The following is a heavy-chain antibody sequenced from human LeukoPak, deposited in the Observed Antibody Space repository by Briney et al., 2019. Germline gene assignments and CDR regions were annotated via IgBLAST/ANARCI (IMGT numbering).Heavy chain of an antibody. CDR3: ARASPDCSSTSCYKGGAYYFDY. V-gene: IGHV4-4*02. CDR2: IYHSGST. Sequence: ASGTLSLTCAVSGGSISSSNWWSWVRQPPGKGLEWIGEIYHSGSTNYNPSLKSRVTISVDKSKNQFSLKLSSVTAADTAVYYCARASPDCSSTSCYKGGAYYFDYWGQGTLVTVSS. CDR1: GGSISSSNW. J-gene: IGHJ4*02. D-gene: IGHD2-2*02.